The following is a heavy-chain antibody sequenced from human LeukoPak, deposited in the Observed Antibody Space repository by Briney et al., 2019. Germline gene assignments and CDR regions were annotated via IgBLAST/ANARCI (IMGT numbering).Heavy chain of an antibody. CDR1: GYSFTTYW. Sequence: GESLNISCKGSGYSFTTYWIAWVRQMPGKGLEWMGIIYPGDSDTRNSPSFQGQVTISADKSISTAYLQWSSLKASDTAMYYCARHSSGWYGNLDYWGQGTLVTVSS. J-gene: IGHJ4*02. V-gene: IGHV5-51*01. D-gene: IGHD6-19*01. CDR3: ARHSSGWYGNLDY. CDR2: IYPGDSDT.